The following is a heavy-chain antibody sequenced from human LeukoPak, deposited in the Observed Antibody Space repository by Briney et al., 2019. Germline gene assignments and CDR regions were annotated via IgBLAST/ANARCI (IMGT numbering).Heavy chain of an antibody. CDR3: ARAYYDILTGYGKTFDY. CDR2: ISSSSSYI. V-gene: IGHV3-21*01. J-gene: IGHJ4*02. CDR1: GFTFSSYA. Sequence: GGSLRLSCAASGFTFSSYAMSWVRQAPGKGLEWVSSISSSSSYIYYADSVKGRFTISRDNAKNSLYLQMNSLRAEDTAVYYCARAYYDILTGYGKTFDYWGQGTLVTVSS. D-gene: IGHD3-9*01.